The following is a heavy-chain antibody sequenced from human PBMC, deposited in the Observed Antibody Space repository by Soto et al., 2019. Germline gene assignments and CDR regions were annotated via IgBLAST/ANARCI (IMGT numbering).Heavy chain of an antibody. CDR3: VSGRSPSKNPQLPFDY. Sequence: QVHLVQSGAEVKKPGASVMVSCKASGYTFTDYYVHWVRQSPGQGLEWMGWLNANNGDTNYARKLQGRVTMAGDTSVTTAYMDLSSLKSGDTAVYYCVSGRSPSKNPQLPFDYWGQGTLVTVSS. D-gene: IGHD6-6*01. CDR1: GYTFTDYY. J-gene: IGHJ4*02. V-gene: IGHV1-2*02. CDR2: LNANNGDT.